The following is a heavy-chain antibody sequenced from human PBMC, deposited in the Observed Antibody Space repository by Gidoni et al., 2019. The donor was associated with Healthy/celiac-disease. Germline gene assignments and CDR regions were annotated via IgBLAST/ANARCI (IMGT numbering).Heavy chain of an antibody. D-gene: IGHD1-7*01. CDR1: GGSIRSYS. CDR3: ARTPAYNWNYGVIGWFDP. V-gene: IGHV4-4*07. CDR2: IYTSGST. Sequence: QVQLQESGPGLVKPSETLSLTCTVSGGSIRSYSCSWLRQPAGKGLEWIARIYTSGSTTYNPSLKSRVTMSVDTSKNQFSLKLSSVTAADTAVYYCARTPAYNWNYGVIGWFDPWGQGTLVTVSS. J-gene: IGHJ5*02.